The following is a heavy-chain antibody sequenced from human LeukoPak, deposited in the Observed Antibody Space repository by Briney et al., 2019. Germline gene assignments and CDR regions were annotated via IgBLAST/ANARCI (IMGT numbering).Heavy chain of an antibody. V-gene: IGHV6-1*01. Sequence: SQTLSLTCAISGDSVSSNSAAWNWIRQSPSRGLEWLARTYYRSKWYNDYAVSVKSRITINPDTSKNQFSLQLNSVTPEDTAVYYCARDLRAVSRKPIFWSGYPLDAFDIWGQGTMVTVSS. CDR1: GDSVSSNSAA. CDR3: ARDLRAVSRKPIFWSGYPLDAFDI. J-gene: IGHJ3*02. D-gene: IGHD3-3*01. CDR2: TYYRSKWYN.